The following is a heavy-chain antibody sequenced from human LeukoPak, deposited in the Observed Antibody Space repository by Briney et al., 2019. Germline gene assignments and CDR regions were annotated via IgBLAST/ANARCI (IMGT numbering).Heavy chain of an antibody. CDR3: ARGSGYDYVWGSYRPNWFDP. D-gene: IGHD3-16*02. CDR2: MNPNSGNT. J-gene: IGHJ5*02. V-gene: IGHV1-8*01. CDR1: GYTFTSYD. Sequence: GASVKVSCKASGYTFTSYDINWVRQATGQGLEWMGWMNPNSGNTGYAQKFQGRVTMTRNTSISTAYMELSSLRSEDTAVYYCARGSGYDYVWGSYRPNWFDPWGQGTLVTVSS.